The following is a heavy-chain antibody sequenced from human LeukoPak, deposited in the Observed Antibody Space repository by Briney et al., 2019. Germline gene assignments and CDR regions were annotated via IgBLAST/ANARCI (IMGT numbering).Heavy chain of an antibody. CDR3: ARTSANGGTYHNLFRY. Sequence: GASVKVSCKASGYTFTSYGISWVRQAPGQGLEWMGWISAYNGNTNYAQKLQGRVTMTTDTSTSTAYMELRSLRSDDTAVYYCARTSANGGTYHNLFRYWGQGTLVTVSS. J-gene: IGHJ4*02. CDR1: GYTFTSYG. CDR2: ISAYNGNT. V-gene: IGHV1-18*01. D-gene: IGHD1-26*01.